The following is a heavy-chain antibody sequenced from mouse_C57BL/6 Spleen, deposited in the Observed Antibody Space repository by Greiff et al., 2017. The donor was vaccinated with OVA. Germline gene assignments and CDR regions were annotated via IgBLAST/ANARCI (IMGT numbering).Heavy chain of an antibody. CDR1: GYTFTSYW. Sequence: QVQLQQSGAELVKPGASVKLSCKASGYTFTSYWMHWVKQRPGRGLEWIGRIDLNSGGTKYNEKFKSKATLTVDKPSSTAYMQLSSLASEDYAVSYCGSWRADYALDDWGKGTTVTVSS. CDR2: IDLNSGGT. CDR3: GSWRADYALDD. V-gene: IGHV1-72*01. J-gene: IGHJ4*01. D-gene: IGHD3-3*01.